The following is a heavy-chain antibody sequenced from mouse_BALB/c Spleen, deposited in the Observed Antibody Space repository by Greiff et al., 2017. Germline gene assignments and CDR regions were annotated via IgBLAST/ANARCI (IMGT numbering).Heavy chain of an antibody. CDR3: ARDDGPYAMDY. D-gene: IGHD1-1*01. CDR2: INPSSGYT. CDR1: GYTFTSYT. Sequence: VQLQQSAAELARPGASVKMSCKASGYTFTSYTMHWVKQRPGQGLEWIGYINPSSGYTEYNQKFKDKTSLTADKSSSTAYMQLSSLTSEDSAVYYCARDDGPYAMDYWGQGTSVTVSS. V-gene: IGHV1-4*02. J-gene: IGHJ4*01.